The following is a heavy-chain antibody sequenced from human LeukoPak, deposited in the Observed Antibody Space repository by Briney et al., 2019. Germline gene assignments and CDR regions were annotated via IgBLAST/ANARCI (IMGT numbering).Heavy chain of an antibody. CDR1: GYSFTTND. Sequence: ASVKLSCKASGYSFTTNDINWVRQATGQGLEWMGWVNTYSGNTGYAQKFQGRVTMTRNTSISTAYMELSSLRSEDTAVYYCARGGSGYYYYYYMDVWGKGTTVTISS. CDR3: ARGGSGYYYYYYMDV. V-gene: IGHV1-8*01. J-gene: IGHJ6*03. D-gene: IGHD3-10*01. CDR2: VNTYSGNT.